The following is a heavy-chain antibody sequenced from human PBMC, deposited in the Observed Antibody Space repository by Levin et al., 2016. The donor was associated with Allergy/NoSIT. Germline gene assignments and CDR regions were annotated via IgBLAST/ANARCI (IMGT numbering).Heavy chain of an antibody. CDR3: ARDDLIPGGRPNGMDV. CDR2: IIPVTDIA. Sequence: SVKVSCKASRGTFRSYAITWVRQAPGQGLEWMGRIIPVTDIANYAQKFQGRVTMTADKSTSTAYIEVSSLTSEDTAVYYCARDDLIPGGRPNGMDVWGQGTTVIVSS. CDR1: RGTFRSYA. D-gene: IGHD2-21*01. V-gene: IGHV1-69*04. J-gene: IGHJ6*02.